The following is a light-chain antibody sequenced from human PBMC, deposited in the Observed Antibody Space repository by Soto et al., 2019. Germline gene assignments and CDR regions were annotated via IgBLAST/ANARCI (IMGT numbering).Light chain of an antibody. CDR3: QSYDSTNVI. CDR2: EDN. V-gene: IGLV6-57*04. Sequence: LTQPHSVSESPGKTVTISCARSSGSIVSNFVRWYQQRPGSAPTTVIFEDNQRPSGVPDRFSGSIDSSSNSASLTISGLETEDEADYYCQSYDSTNVIFGGGTKLTVL. J-gene: IGLJ2*01. CDR1: SGSIVSNF.